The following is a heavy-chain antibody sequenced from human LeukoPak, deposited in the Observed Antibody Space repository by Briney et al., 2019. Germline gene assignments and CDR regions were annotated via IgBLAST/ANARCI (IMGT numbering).Heavy chain of an antibody. Sequence: GWSLRLSCAASGFTFSSYAMSWVRQAPGKGLEWVSTISGNGRSTYYGDSVKGRFTISRDNSKNTLSLQMNSLRAEDTAVYYCAKEYYVLLVYALGGSFDYWGRGTLVTVSS. D-gene: IGHD2-8*02. CDR3: AKEYYVLLVYALGGSFDY. CDR1: GFTFSSYA. V-gene: IGHV3-23*01. CDR2: ISGNGRST. J-gene: IGHJ4*02.